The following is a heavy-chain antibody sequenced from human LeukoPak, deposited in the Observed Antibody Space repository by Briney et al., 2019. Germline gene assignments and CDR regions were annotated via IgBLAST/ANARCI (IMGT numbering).Heavy chain of an antibody. J-gene: IGHJ6*03. V-gene: IGHV1-18*01. CDR3: AAGRCSGGSCFSDYYYYMDV. Sequence: ASVKVSCKASGYTFTSYGISWVRQAPGQGLEWMGWISAYNGNTNYAQKLQGRVTMTTDTSTSTAYMELRSLRSDDTAVYYCAAGRCSGGSCFSDYYYYMDVWGKGTTVTVSS. D-gene: IGHD2-15*01. CDR2: ISAYNGNT. CDR1: GYTFTSYG.